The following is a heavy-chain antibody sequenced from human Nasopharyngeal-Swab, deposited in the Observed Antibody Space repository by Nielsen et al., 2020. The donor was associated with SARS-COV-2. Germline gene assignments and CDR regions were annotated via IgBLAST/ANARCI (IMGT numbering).Heavy chain of an antibody. CDR1: GFTFSDYY. V-gene: IGHV3-11*04. CDR2: ISSSGSTK. D-gene: IGHD6-13*01. J-gene: IGHJ6*02. CDR3: ARGEAAADFYYYGMDV. Sequence: GGSLRLSCAASGFTFSDYYMSWIRQAPGKGLEWVSYISSSGSTKYYADSVKGRFTISRDNSKNTLYLQMNSLRAEDTAVYYCARGEAAADFYYYGMDVWGQGTTVTVSS.